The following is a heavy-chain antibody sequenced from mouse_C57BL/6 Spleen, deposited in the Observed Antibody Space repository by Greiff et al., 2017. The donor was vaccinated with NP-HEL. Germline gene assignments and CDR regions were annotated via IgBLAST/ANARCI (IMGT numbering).Heavy chain of an antibody. J-gene: IGHJ1*03. Sequence: EVHGVESGGGLVQPGGSLKLSCAASGFTFSDYYMYWVRQTPEKRLEWVAYISNGGGSTYYPDTVKGRFTISRDNAKNTLYLQMSRLKSEDTAMYYCARLITTDWYFDVWGTGTTVTVSS. D-gene: IGHD1-2*01. CDR1: GFTFSDYY. V-gene: IGHV5-12*01. CDR2: ISNGGGST. CDR3: ARLITTDWYFDV.